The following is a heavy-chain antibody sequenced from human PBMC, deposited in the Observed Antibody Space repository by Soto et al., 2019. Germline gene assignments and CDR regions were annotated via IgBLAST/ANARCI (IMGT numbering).Heavy chain of an antibody. J-gene: IGHJ4*02. V-gene: IGHV1-69*02. CDR1: GGTFSSYT. D-gene: IGHD2-15*01. Sequence: QVQLVQSGAEVKKPGSSVKVSCKASGGTFSSYTISWVRQAPGQGLEWMGRIIPILGIANYAQKFQGRVTISADKSTSKTYMELSSLRSEDTAVYYCARVGWGYCSGGSCYYFDYWGQGTLVTVSS. CDR2: IIPILGIA. CDR3: ARVGWGYCSGGSCYYFDY.